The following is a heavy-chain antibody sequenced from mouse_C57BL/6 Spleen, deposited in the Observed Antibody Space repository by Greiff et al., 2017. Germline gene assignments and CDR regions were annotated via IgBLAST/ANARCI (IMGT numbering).Heavy chain of an antibody. D-gene: IGHD1-1*01. CDR2: IYPGDGDT. Sequence: VKLMESGPELVKPGASVKISCKASGYAFSSSWMNWVKQRPGKGLEWIGRIYPGDGDTNYNGKFKGKATLTADKSSSTAYMQLSSLTSEDSAVYFCARSDYYGSQFFDYWGQGTTLTVSS. CDR3: ARSDYYGSQFFDY. V-gene: IGHV1-82*01. J-gene: IGHJ2*01. CDR1: GYAFSSSW.